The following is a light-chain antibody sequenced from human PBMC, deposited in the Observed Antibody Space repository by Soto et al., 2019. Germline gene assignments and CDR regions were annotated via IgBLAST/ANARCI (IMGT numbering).Light chain of an antibody. CDR1: QSVSSN. Sequence: EIVMTQSPATLSGSPGERATLSCRASQSVSSNLAWYQQKPGQAPRLRSYGATTRATGIPAMFSGSGSGTEFPITISSLQSEVFAVSFGQQYHNWPSTFGQGTMVEIK. CDR2: GAT. J-gene: IGKJ1*01. V-gene: IGKV3-15*01. CDR3: QQYHNWPST.